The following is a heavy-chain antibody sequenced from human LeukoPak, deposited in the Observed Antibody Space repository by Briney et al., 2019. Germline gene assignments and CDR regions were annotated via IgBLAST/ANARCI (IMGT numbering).Heavy chain of an antibody. CDR3: ARDRDFWSGYYTLYYGMDV. D-gene: IGHD3-3*01. CDR2: IYTSGST. V-gene: IGHV4-4*07. CDR1: GGSISSYY. Sequence: SETLSLTCTVSGGSISSYYWSWIRQPAGKGLEWIGRIYTSGSTNYNLSLKSRVTMSVDTSKNQFSLKLSSVTAADTAVYYCARDRDFWSGYYTLYYGMDVWGQGTTVTVSS. J-gene: IGHJ6*02.